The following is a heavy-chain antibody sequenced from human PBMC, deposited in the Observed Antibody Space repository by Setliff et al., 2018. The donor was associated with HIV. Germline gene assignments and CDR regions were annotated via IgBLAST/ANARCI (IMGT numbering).Heavy chain of an antibody. CDR2: IIPIFGTA. Sequence: SVKVSCKASGGTFSSYAISWVRQAPGQGLEWMGGIIPIFGTANYAQKFQGRVTITADESTNTAYVELSSLRSEDTAVYYCASGSHGEGATDYWGLGTLVTVSS. CDR1: GGTFSSYA. V-gene: IGHV1-69*13. J-gene: IGHJ4*02. D-gene: IGHD1-26*01. CDR3: ASGSHGEGATDY.